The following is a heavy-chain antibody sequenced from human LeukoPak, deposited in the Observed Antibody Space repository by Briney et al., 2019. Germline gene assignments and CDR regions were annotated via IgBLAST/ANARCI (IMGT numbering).Heavy chain of an antibody. D-gene: IGHD1-14*01. CDR2: ISTTGSAI. J-gene: IGHJ1*01. Sequence: PGGSLRLSCIASGFAFTYSEMTWARQAPGGGLEWVSYISTTGSAIHYADSLKGRLTISRDNAKNSVYLQMNSLRAEDTAVYYCARGSSTVTGYFQHWGQGTLVAGSS. CDR3: ARGSSTVTGYFQH. CDR1: GFAFTYSE. V-gene: IGHV3-48*03.